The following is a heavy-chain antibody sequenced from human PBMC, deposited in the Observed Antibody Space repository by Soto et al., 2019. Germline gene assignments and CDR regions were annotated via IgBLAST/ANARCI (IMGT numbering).Heavy chain of an antibody. CDR3: AILSN. J-gene: IGHJ4*02. CDR1: GFTVSSNY. D-gene: IGHD6-6*01. V-gene: IGHV3-53*01. CDR2: IXXXGTT. Sequence: GGSLRLSCAASGFTVSSNYMNWVRQAPGXGLXXVXXIXXXGTTSYADSVKGRFTISRDNFKNTLHLQMNSLRAEDTAVYYCAILSNWGQGTLVNVSS.